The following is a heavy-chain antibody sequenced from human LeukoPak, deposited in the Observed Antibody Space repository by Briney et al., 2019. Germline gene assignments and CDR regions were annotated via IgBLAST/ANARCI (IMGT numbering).Heavy chain of an antibody. Sequence: GSLRLSCAASGFTFTSFAMSWVRQPPGKGLEWIGEINHSGSTNNNPSLKSRVTISVDTSKNQFSLKLNSVTAADTAVYYCARHGTMVRGVSPSGIDPWGQGTLVTVSS. J-gene: IGHJ5*02. D-gene: IGHD3-10*01. CDR1: GFTFTSFA. CDR3: ARHGTMVRGVSPSGIDP. CDR2: INHSGST. V-gene: IGHV4-34*01.